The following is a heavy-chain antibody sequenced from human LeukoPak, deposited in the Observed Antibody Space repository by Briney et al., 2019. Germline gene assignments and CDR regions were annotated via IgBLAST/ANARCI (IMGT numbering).Heavy chain of an antibody. V-gene: IGHV3-30*02. D-gene: IGHD6-6*01. CDR3: AKDQQLVDAFDI. J-gene: IGHJ3*02. CDR2: IRYDGSNK. CDR1: GFTFSSYG. Sequence: QPGGSLRLSCAASGFTFSSYGMHWVRQAPGKGLEWVAFIRYDGSNKYYADSVKGRFTISRDNSKNTLYLQMNSLRAEDTAVYYCAKDQQLVDAFDIWGQGTMVTVSS.